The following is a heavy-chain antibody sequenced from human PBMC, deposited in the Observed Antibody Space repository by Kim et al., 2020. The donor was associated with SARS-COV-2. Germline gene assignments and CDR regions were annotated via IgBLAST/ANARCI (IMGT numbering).Heavy chain of an antibody. Sequence: SQTLSLTCAISGDSVSSNSVAWNWIRQSPSRGLEWLGRTYYRSKWYNDYAVSVKSRITINPDTSKNQFSLQLNSVTPEDTAVYYCARTPYYYGSATWYFDLWGRGTLVTVSS. D-gene: IGHD3-10*01. CDR1: GDSVSSNSVA. CDR2: TYYRSKWYN. V-gene: IGHV6-1*01. J-gene: IGHJ2*01. CDR3: ARTPYYYGSATWYFDL.